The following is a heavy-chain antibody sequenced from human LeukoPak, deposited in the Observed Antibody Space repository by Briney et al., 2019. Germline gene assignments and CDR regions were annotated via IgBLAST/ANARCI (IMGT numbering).Heavy chain of an antibody. Sequence: GGSLRLSCAASGFTFSSYAMSWVRQAPGKGLQWVSSLSGSGGSTYYTGSVRGLFTISRDNSKNTLYLQMNSVRAEDTAVYYCARGATTTGYEFWGQGILVTVSS. D-gene: IGHD4-17*01. V-gene: IGHV3-23*01. CDR3: ARGATTTGYEF. J-gene: IGHJ4*02. CDR2: LSGSGGST. CDR1: GFTFSSYA.